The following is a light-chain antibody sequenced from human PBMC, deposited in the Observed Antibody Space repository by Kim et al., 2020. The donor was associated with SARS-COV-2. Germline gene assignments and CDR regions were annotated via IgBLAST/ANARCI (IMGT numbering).Light chain of an antibody. J-gene: IGKJ2*01. CDR2: WAS. CDR1: QSVLYSSNNKNY. Sequence: DIVMTQSPDSLPVSLGERATINCKSSQSVLYSSNNKNYLAWYQQKPGQPPKLLIYWASARESGVPDRFSGSGSGTDFTLTISSLQAEDVAVYYCQQYFTTPFTFGQGTKLEI. CDR3: QQYFTTPFT. V-gene: IGKV4-1*01.